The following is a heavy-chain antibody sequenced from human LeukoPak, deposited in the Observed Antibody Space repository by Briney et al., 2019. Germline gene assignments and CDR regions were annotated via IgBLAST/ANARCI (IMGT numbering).Heavy chain of an antibody. J-gene: IGHJ4*02. CDR3: AKESPYTSPRNYYFDY. Sequence: GGSLRLSCVASGFTFSSFAMSWVRQAPGKGLEWVSAISNSGTATYYGDSVKGRSSISRDNSKNTMYLQINSLRADDTAIYYCAKESPYTSPRNYYFDYWGQGTLVTVSS. D-gene: IGHD1-14*01. CDR2: ISNSGTAT. CDR1: GFTFSSFA. V-gene: IGHV3-23*01.